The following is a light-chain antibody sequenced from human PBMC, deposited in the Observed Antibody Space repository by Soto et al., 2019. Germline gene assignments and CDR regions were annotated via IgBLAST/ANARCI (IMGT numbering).Light chain of an antibody. V-gene: IGLV2-14*01. CDR2: EVS. Sequence: QSALTQPASVSGSPGQSITISCTGTSRDVGGYDYVSWYQHHPGKAPKLIIFEVSDSPSGVSNRFSGSKSGNTASLTISGLQVEDEADYYCTSYATSSPYVFGTGTKLTVL. J-gene: IGLJ1*01. CDR3: TSYATSSPYV. CDR1: SRDVGGYDY.